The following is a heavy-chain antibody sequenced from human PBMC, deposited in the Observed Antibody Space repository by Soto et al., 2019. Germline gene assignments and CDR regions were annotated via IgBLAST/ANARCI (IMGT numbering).Heavy chain of an antibody. CDR1: GGSISSGEYY. J-gene: IGHJ6*02. Sequence: TSETLSLTCSVSGGSISSGEYYLSWIRQHPGKGLEWIGYIYYSGITYYNPSLKSRLTISIDPSQNQLSLKLSSVTAADTGVYYCVRLLLRYGLDVWGPGTTVTVSS. CDR2: IYYSGIT. CDR3: VRLLLRYGLDV. V-gene: IGHV4-31*03. D-gene: IGHD3-22*01.